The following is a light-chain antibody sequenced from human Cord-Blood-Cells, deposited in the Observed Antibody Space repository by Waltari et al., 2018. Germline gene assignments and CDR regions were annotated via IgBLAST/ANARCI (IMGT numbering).Light chain of an antibody. J-gene: IGLJ3*02. CDR1: SSDVGGYNY. Sequence: QSALTQPASVSGSPGQSITISCTGTSSDVGGYNYVSWYQQHPGKAPKLMIYEVRNRPSGVSNRFSGSKSGNTASLTICGLQAEDEADYYCSSYTSSSTLVFGGGTKLTVL. CDR2: EVR. CDR3: SSYTSSSTLV. V-gene: IGLV2-14*01.